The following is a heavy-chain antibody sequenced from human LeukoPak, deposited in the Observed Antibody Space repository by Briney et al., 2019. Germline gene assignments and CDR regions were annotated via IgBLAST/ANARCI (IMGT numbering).Heavy chain of an antibody. CDR1: GGSISSSNW. CDR2: IYHSGST. D-gene: IGHD3-10*01. J-gene: IGHJ4*02. CDR3: ALYGSGSYTFDY. Sequence: NPSGTLSLTCAVSGGSISSSNWWSWVRQPPGKGLEWIGEIYHSGSTNYNPSLKSRVTISVDKSKNQFSLKLSSVTAADTAVYYCALYGSGSYTFDYWGQGTLVTVSS. V-gene: IGHV4-4*02.